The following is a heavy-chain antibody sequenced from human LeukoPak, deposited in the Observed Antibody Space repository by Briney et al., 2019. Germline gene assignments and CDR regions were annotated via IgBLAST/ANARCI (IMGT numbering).Heavy chain of an antibody. Sequence: PSETLSLTCTVFGGSTSSYYWTWIRPPPGKGLEWIGDISNSGSTNCNSSLESRVSIAVGTSKKQFSLKLSSVTAADTAVYYCARSRTIGLSGYIDVWGKGTTVTVSS. J-gene: IGHJ6*03. CDR1: GGSTSSYY. CDR2: ISNSGST. CDR3: ARSRTIGLSGYIDV. V-gene: IGHV4-59*08.